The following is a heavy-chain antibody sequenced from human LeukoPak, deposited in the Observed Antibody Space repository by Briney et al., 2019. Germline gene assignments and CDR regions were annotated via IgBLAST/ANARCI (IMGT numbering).Heavy chain of an antibody. D-gene: IGHD3-10*01. CDR2: ISYDGSNK. CDR1: GFTFSSYA. Sequence: GGSLRLSCAASGFTFSSYAMHWVRQAPGKGLEWVAVISYDGSNKYYADSVKGRFTISRDNSKNTLYLQMNSLRAEDTAVYYCARTRWFGEPTTYPGPKEFDYWGQGTLVTVSS. J-gene: IGHJ4*02. V-gene: IGHV3-30*04. CDR3: ARTRWFGEPTTYPGPKEFDY.